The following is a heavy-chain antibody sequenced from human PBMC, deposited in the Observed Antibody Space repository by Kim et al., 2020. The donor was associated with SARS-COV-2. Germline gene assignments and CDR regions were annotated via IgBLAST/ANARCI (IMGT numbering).Heavy chain of an antibody. J-gene: IGHJ4*02. V-gene: IGHV3-30*04. CDR1: GFTFSSYA. CDR2: ISYDGSNK. Sequence: GGSLRLSCAASGFTFSSYAMHWVRQAPGKGLEWVAVISYDGSNKYYADSVKGRFTISRDNSKNTLYLQMNSLRAEDTAVYYCARDPVPYGSCDYWGQGTLVTVSS. D-gene: IGHD3-10*01. CDR3: ARDPVPYGSCDY.